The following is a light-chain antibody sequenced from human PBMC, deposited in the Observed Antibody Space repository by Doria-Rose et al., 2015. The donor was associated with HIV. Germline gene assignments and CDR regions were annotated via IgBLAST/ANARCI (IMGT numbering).Light chain of an antibody. CDR2: WVS. V-gene: IGKV4-1*01. J-gene: IGKJ3*01. Sequence: TQSPGSLGMSLGERATLNCKSNQSLLYTSKNYLAWYQQKPGQPPNVLIYWVSTRQSVVPARFSGSGSGTDFALSISSLEAEDVAVYYGQQYYDTPSFGPGTTVDIK. CDR1: QSLLYTSKNY. CDR3: QQYYDTPS.